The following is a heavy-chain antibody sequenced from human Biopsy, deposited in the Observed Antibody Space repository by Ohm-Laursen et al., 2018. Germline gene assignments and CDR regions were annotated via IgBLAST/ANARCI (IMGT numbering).Heavy chain of an antibody. Sequence: SLRLSCAASGFSFGDHYLDWVRQAPGEGLEWVGRARNKANSYTIEYAASVMGRFTISRDDSQNSLHLQMNSLQTEDTSVYFCAKEGRLLGIPHTYYFDSWGQGTLVTVSS. CDR3: AKEGRLLGIPHTYYFDS. V-gene: IGHV3-72*01. CDR2: ARNKANSYTI. D-gene: IGHD1-26*01. J-gene: IGHJ4*02. CDR1: GFSFGDHY.